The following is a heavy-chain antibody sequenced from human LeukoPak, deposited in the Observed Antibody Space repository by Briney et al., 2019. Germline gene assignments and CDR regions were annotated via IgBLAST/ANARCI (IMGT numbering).Heavy chain of an antibody. CDR3: ARDNWKQYYFDY. CDR1: NGSISSHY. CDR2: IYSSGYA. D-gene: IGHD1-20*01. J-gene: IGHJ4*02. Sequence: SETLSLTCTVSNGSISSHYWSWIRQPPGKGLEWIGLIYSSGYANYNPSLKSRVTISVDTSKNQFSLKLSSVTAAVTAVYYCARDNWKQYYFDYWGQGTLVTVSS. V-gene: IGHV4-59*11.